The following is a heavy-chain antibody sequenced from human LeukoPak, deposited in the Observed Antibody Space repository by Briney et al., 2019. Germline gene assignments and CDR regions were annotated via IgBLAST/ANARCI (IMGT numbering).Heavy chain of an antibody. J-gene: IGHJ6*02. CDR1: GFTFSSYS. CDR2: ISSSSSYI. CDR3: AKDRRPYYYYGMDV. Sequence: GGSLRLSCAASGFTFSSYSMNWVRQAPGKGLEWVSSISSSSSYIYYADSVKGRFTISRDNAKNSLYLQMNSLRAEDTAVYYCAKDRRPYYYYGMDVWGPGTTVTVSS. V-gene: IGHV3-21*01. D-gene: IGHD5-24*01.